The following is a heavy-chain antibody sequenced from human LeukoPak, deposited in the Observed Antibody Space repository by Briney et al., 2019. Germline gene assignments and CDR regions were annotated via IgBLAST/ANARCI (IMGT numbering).Heavy chain of an antibody. CDR2: TYYRSTWYN. V-gene: IGHV6-1*01. Sequence: SQTLSLTFAISGDSVSSNSVAWNWIRQSPSRGLEWLGRTYYRSTWYNDYAVSVRGRITVNPDTSKNQFSLHLNSVTPEDTAVYYCARELLPLDPWGQGTLVTVSS. CDR1: GDSVSSNSVA. J-gene: IGHJ5*02. CDR3: ARELLPLDP. D-gene: IGHD2/OR15-2a*01.